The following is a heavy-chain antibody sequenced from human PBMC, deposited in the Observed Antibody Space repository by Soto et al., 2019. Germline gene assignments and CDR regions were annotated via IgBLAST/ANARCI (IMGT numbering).Heavy chain of an antibody. CDR3: ARGGNAPGY. D-gene: IGHD4-4*01. V-gene: IGHV3-7*04. J-gene: IGHJ4*02. CDR1: GFTFNNHW. CDR2: IKQDGSGK. Sequence: GSLRLSCSASGFTFNNHWITWVRQAPGKGLEWVANIKQDGSGKYYVDSVKGRFTISRDNAKNSLFLQMNSLRAEDTAVYYCARGGNAPGYWGQGTLVTVSS.